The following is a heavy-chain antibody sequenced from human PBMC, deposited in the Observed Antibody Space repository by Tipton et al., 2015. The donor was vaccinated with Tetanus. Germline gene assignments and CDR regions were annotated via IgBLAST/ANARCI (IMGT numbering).Heavy chain of an antibody. CDR2: IIPIFGTA. Sequence: QSGAEVKKPGSSVKVSCKASGGTFSSYAISWVRQAPGQGLEWMGGIIPIFGTANYAQKFQGRVTITADESTSTAYMELSSLRSEDTAVYYCVRDEKISGVWGSYREYGMDVWGQGTTVTVSS. J-gene: IGHJ6*02. V-gene: IGHV1-69*01. D-gene: IGHD3-16*02. CDR1: GGTFSSYA. CDR3: VRDEKISGVWGSYREYGMDV.